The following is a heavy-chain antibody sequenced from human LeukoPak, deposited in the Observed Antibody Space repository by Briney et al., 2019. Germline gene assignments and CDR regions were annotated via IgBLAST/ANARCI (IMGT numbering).Heavy chain of an antibody. D-gene: IGHD5-18*01. V-gene: IGHV6-1*01. CDR1: GDSVSSINFA. J-gene: IGHJ4*02. Sequence: SQTLSLTCAVSGDSVSSINFAWNWTRQSPSRGFEWLGTTYHKSKRHHDYALSVESRIIINPDTSKNQLSLQLNSVPPEDTAVYYCARVIQLGRGFDHWGQGTPVTVSS. CDR3: ARVIQLGRGFDH. CDR2: TYHKSKRHH.